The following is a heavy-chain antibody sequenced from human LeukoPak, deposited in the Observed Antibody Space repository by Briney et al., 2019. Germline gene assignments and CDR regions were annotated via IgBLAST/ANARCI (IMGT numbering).Heavy chain of an antibody. CDR2: INHGGST. Sequence: SETLSLTCAVYGGSFSGYYWSWIRQPPGKGLEWIGEINHGGSTNYNPSLKSRVTISVDTSKNQFSLKLSSVTAADTAVYYCARGSPYLQSGKYYYYYYMDVWGKGTTVTVSS. V-gene: IGHV4-34*01. CDR3: ARGSPYLQSGKYYYYYYMDV. CDR1: GGSFSGYY. J-gene: IGHJ6*03.